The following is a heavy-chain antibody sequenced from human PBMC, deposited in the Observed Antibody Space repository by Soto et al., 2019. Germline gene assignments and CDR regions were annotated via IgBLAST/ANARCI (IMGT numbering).Heavy chain of an antibody. CDR3: TKVGPVAEELDY. D-gene: IGHD2-2*01. J-gene: IGHJ4*02. V-gene: IGHV3-15*01. Sequence: EVQLVGSGGGLVKPGGSLRLSCAASGFTFTNAWMSWVRQAPGKGLEWVGRIRGKTAGGRIDYAAVVKGSFAISRDDSKNTLYLQMNSLKTEDTAVYHSTKVGPVAEELDYWGQGTLVTVSS. CDR1: GFTFTNAW. CDR2: IRGKTAGGRI.